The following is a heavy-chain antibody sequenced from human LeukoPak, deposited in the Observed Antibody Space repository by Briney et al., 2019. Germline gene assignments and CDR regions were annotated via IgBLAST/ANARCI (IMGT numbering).Heavy chain of an antibody. V-gene: IGHV5-51*01. D-gene: IGHD5-24*01. CDR1: GYSFTSYW. CDR3: ARQEEMATILFDY. CDR2: IYPGDSDT. Sequence: GESLKISCKGSGYSFTSYWIGWVRQMPGKGLEWMGIIYPGDSDTRYGPSFQGQVTISADKSISTAYLQWSSLKASDTAMYYRARQEEMATILFDYWGQGTLVTVSS. J-gene: IGHJ4*02.